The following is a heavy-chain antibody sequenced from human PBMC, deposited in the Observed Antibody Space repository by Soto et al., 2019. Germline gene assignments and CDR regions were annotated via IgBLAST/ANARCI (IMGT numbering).Heavy chain of an antibody. CDR2: IYYSGSA. D-gene: IGHD1-20*01. Sequence: SETLSLTCIVSGGSISTYYWSWIRQPPGKGLEWIGYIYYSGSATYNPSLESRVRMSLDTSNNQFSLRLSSVTAADTAIYYCARNNWNRNWFDPWGQGTLVTVSS. V-gene: IGHV4-59*08. CDR1: GGSISTYY. J-gene: IGHJ5*02. CDR3: ARNNWNRNWFDP.